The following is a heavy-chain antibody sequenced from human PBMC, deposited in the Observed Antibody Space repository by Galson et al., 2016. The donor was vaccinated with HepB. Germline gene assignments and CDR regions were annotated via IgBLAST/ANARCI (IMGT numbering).Heavy chain of an antibody. Sequence: SLRLSCAASGFTLSSYAMHWVRQAPGKGLEWVATISYDGSEKYYADSVKGRFTISRDNSKNTLYLQMNSLRAEDTAIYYCAKEMAEVGKPFFDYWGPGTQIIVSS. CDR3: AKEMAEVGKPFFDY. CDR1: GFTLSSYA. D-gene: IGHD5-24*01. V-gene: IGHV3-30-3*01. J-gene: IGHJ4*02. CDR2: ISYDGSEK.